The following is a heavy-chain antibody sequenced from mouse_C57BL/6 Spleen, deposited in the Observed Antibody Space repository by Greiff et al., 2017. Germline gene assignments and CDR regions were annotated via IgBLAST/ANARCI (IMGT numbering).Heavy chain of an antibody. CDR1: GYTFTSYW. CDR2: IDPNSGGT. D-gene: IGHD1-1*01. Sequence: QVQLQQPGAELVKPGASVKLSCKASGYTFTSYWMHWVKQRPGRGLEWIGRIDPNSGGTKYNEKFKSKATLTADKSSSTAYMQLGSLTSEDSAVYYCARPMVVAPYWYFDVWGTGTTVTVSS. J-gene: IGHJ1*03. CDR3: ARPMVVAPYWYFDV. V-gene: IGHV1-62-3*01.